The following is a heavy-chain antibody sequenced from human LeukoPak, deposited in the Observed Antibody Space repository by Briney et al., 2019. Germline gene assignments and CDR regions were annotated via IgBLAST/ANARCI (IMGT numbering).Heavy chain of an antibody. CDR1: EFTFSSYS. CDR3: ALMTTVTTRSFDY. D-gene: IGHD4-17*01. Sequence: GGSLRLSCAASEFTFSSYSMTWVRQAPGKGLEWVAVIWYDGSNKYYADSVKGRFTISRDNSKNTLYLQMNSLRAEDTAVYYCALMTTVTTRSFDYWGQGTLVTVSS. V-gene: IGHV3-33*08. J-gene: IGHJ4*02. CDR2: IWYDGSNK.